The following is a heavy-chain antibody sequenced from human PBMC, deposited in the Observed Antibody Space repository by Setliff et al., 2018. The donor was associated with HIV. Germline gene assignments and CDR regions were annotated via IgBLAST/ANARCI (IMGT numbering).Heavy chain of an antibody. J-gene: IGHJ4*02. CDR1: GFTFGSYA. CDR2: IYSDGSRT. V-gene: IGHV3-23*03. CDR3: ARDPGTGYDFWSDYHSRGYYSDY. Sequence: PGGSLRLSCAGSGFTFGSYAMGWVRQAPGKGPEWISNIYSDGSRTHYADSVKGRFTIFRDNSQNILYLQMNSLRAEDTAVYYCARDPGTGYDFWSDYHSRGYYSDYWGQGTLVTVSS. D-gene: IGHD3-3*01.